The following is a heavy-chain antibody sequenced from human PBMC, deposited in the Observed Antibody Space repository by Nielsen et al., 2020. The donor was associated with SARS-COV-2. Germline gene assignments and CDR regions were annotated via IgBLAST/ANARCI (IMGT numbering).Heavy chain of an antibody. CDR3: ARVIYSGSGCYGMDV. CDR2: ISYDGSNK. D-gene: IGHD1-26*01. J-gene: IGHJ6*02. CDR1: GFTFSSYA. Sequence: GGSLRLSCAASGFTFSSYAMHWVRQAPGKGLEWVAVISYDGSNKYYADSVKGRFTISRDNSKNTLYLQMNSLRAEDTAVYYCARVIYSGSGCYGMDVWGQGTTVTVSS. V-gene: IGHV3-30*04.